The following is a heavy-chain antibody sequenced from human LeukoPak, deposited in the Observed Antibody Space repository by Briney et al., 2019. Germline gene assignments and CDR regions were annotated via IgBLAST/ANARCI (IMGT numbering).Heavy chain of an antibody. CDR3: VRDLSYYDILTAIDY. D-gene: IGHD3-9*01. Sequence: GGSLRLSCAASGFTFSSYWMHWVRHAPGKGLVWVSRINSDGSSTSYADSVKGRFTISRDNAKNTLYLQMNSLRAEDTAVYYCVRDLSYYDILTAIDYWGQGTLVTVSS. J-gene: IGHJ4*02. CDR1: GFTFSSYW. CDR2: INSDGSST. V-gene: IGHV3-74*01.